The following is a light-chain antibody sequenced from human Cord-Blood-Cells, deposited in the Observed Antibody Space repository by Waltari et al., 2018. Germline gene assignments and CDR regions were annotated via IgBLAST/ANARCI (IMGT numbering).Light chain of an antibody. CDR3: QSADSSGTYPV. Sequence: SYELTQPPSVSGSPGQTARITCSGEALPKQYAYWYQQRPGQAPVLVIYKDSERPSGIPERFSGSSSGTTVTLTISGVQAEDEADYYCQSADSSGTYPVFGGGTKLTVL. CDR1: ALPKQY. V-gene: IGLV3-25*03. J-gene: IGLJ3*02. CDR2: KDS.